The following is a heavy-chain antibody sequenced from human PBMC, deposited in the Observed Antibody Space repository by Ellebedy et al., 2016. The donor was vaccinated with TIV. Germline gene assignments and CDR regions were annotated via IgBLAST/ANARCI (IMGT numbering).Heavy chain of an antibody. CDR2: ISSSSSTI. Sequence: GESLKISCAGSGFTFSSHTLIWVRQAPGKGLEWVSQISSSSSTILYADSVKGRFTISRDNAKSSLYLQMHSLREEDTAVYYCARLRNGRMNWGQGTLVTVSS. CDR3: ARLRNGRMN. CDR1: GFTFSSHT. V-gene: IGHV3-48*02. J-gene: IGHJ4*02. D-gene: IGHD1-1*01.